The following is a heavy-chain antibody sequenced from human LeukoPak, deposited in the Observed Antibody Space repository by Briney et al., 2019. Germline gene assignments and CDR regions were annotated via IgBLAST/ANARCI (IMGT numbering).Heavy chain of an antibody. CDR1: GGSISSYY. Sequence: SETLSLTCTVSGGSISSYYWSWIRQPPGKGLEWIGYIYYSGSTNYNPSLKSRVTISVDTSKNQFSLKLSSVTAADTAVYYCASCAFSYSSSSEYFDLWGRGTLVTVSS. D-gene: IGHD6-13*01. J-gene: IGHJ2*01. V-gene: IGHV4-59*08. CDR2: IYYSGST. CDR3: ASCAFSYSSSSEYFDL.